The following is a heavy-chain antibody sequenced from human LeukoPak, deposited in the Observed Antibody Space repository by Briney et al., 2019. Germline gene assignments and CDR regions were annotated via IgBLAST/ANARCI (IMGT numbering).Heavy chain of an antibody. Sequence: GGSLRLSCTASGFSVSHNYMNWVRQAPGKGLEWVALIYSGGNTHYADSVKGRFTISRDNSKSTLYLQMSSLRVEDTAVYYCTRDTPGIAASVSGGWGQGTLVTASS. J-gene: IGHJ4*02. D-gene: IGHD6-13*01. CDR3: TRDTPGIAASVSGG. CDR2: IYSGGNT. V-gene: IGHV3-53*01. CDR1: GFSVSHNY.